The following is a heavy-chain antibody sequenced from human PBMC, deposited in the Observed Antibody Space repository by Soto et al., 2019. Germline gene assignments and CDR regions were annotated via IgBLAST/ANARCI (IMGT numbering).Heavy chain of an antibody. D-gene: IGHD6-13*01. Sequence: SETLCLSYTVSWGSIRGHYGSWIRQPPGKGLEWIGYIYYSGSTNYNPSLKSRVTISVDTSKNQFSLKLSSVTAADTAVYYCARQGYSSSWRYFDYWGQGTLVTVSS. CDR2: IYYSGST. CDR1: WGSIRGHY. J-gene: IGHJ4*02. CDR3: ARQGYSSSWRYFDY. V-gene: IGHV4-59*11.